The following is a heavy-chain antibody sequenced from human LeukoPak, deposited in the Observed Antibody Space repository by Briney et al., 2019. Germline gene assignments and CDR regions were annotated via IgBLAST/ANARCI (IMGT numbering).Heavy chain of an antibody. CDR3: ARALLPSRITMVQQIQH. J-gene: IGHJ1*01. V-gene: IGHV1-2*02. D-gene: IGHD3-10*01. Sequence: ASVKVSCKASGYTFTGYYMHWVRQAPGQGLEWMGWINPNSGGTNYAQKFQGRVTMTRDTSISTAYMELSRLRSDDTAVYYCARALLPSRITMVQQIQHWGQGTLVTVSS. CDR2: INPNSGGT. CDR1: GYTFTGYY.